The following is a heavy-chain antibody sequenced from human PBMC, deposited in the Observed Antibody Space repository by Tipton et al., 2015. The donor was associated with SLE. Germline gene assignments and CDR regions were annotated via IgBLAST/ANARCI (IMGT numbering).Heavy chain of an antibody. CDR2: ISSGSSTI. V-gene: IGHV3-48*01. CDR3: ARGGMTSVVLITN. Sequence: GSLRLSCAASGFTFSSYSMNWVRQAPGKGLEWVSYISSGSSTIYYADSVKGRFTISRDNAKNSLYLQMNSLRAEDTAVYYCARGGMTSVVLITNWGRGTLVTVSS. CDR1: GFTFSSYS. J-gene: IGHJ4*02. D-gene: IGHD2-21*01.